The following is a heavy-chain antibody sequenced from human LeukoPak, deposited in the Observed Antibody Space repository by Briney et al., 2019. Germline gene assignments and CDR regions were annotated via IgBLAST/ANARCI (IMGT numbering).Heavy chain of an antibody. D-gene: IGHD5-12*01. V-gene: IGHV3-23*01. Sequence: GGSLRLSCAASGFTFSSYGMSWVRQAPGKGLEWVSAISGSGGSTYYADSLKGRFTISRDNARNSLYLQMNSLRAEDTAVYYCARGSQRVASQDNWFDPWGQGTLVTVSS. CDR2: ISGSGGST. CDR3: ARGSQRVASQDNWFDP. J-gene: IGHJ5*02. CDR1: GFTFSSYG.